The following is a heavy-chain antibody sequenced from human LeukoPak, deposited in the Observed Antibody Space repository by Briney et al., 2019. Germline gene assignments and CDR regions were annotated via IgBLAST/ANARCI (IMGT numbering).Heavy chain of an antibody. CDR3: ARNVSAGYFDY. Sequence: PSETLSLTCSVPGGSISGTTYYWAWIRQPPGKGLEWLGSVYYSGSTSYSPSLKRRVTISVDTSKNQFSLRLSSVTAADTAVYYCARNVSAGYFDYWGQGTLVTVSS. CDR2: VYYSGST. V-gene: IGHV4-39*01. D-gene: IGHD2-8*01. CDR1: GGSISGTTYY. J-gene: IGHJ4*02.